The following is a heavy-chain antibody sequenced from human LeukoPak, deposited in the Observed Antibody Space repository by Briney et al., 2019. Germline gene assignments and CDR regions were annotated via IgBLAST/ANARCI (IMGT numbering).Heavy chain of an antibody. D-gene: IGHD6-13*01. CDR3: AKPSSSWYGYFDY. CDR2: ISGSGGST. V-gene: IGHV3-23*01. CDR1: GFTFSGYA. J-gene: IGHJ4*02. Sequence: PGGSLRLSCAASGFTFSGYAMSWVRQAPGKGLEWVSAISGSGGSTYYADSVKGRFTISRDNSKNTLYLQMNSLRAEDTAVYYCAKPSSSWYGYFDYWGQGTLVTVSS.